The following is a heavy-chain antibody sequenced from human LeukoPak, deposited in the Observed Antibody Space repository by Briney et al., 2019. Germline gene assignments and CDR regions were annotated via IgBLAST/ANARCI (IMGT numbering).Heavy chain of an antibody. D-gene: IGHD6-19*01. Sequence: SETLSLTCAVYGGSFSGYYWSWIRQPPGKGLEWIGEINHSGSTNYNPSLKSRVTISVDTSKNQFSLKLSSVTAADTAVYYCAGTPYSSGWEFGYWGQGTLVTVSS. J-gene: IGHJ4*02. CDR3: AGTPYSSGWEFGY. CDR2: INHSGST. CDR1: GGSFSGYY. V-gene: IGHV4-34*01.